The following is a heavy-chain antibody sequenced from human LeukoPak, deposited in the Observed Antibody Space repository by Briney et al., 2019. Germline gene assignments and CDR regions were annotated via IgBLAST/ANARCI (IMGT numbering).Heavy chain of an antibody. CDR2: IYPGDSDT. V-gene: IGHV5-51*02. J-gene: IGHJ4*02. Sequence: GESLKSSCKGSGYSFTSYWSAGVRQLPGKGLEWMGIIYPGDSDTRYSPSFQGQVTISADKSISTAYLQWSSLKASDTAMYYCARQSGLLKIDYWGQGTLVTVSS. CDR3: ARQSGLLKIDY. CDR1: GYSFTSYW. D-gene: IGHD1-26*01.